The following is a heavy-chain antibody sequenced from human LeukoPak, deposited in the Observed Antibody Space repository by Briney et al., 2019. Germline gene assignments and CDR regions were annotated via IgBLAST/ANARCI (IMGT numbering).Heavy chain of an antibody. J-gene: IGHJ4*02. CDR2: IYYSGST. CDR3: ARGGVRGMGSWYFDY. Sequence: SEILSLTCTVSGGSISSYYWSWIRQPPGKGLEWIGYIYYSGSTNYNPSLKSRVTISVDTSKNQFSLKLSSVTAADTAVYYCARGGVRGMGSWYFDYWGQGTLVTVSS. CDR1: GGSISSYY. D-gene: IGHD3-10*01. V-gene: IGHV4-59*01.